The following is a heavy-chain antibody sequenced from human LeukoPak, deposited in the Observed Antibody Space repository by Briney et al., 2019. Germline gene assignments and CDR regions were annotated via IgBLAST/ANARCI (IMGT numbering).Heavy chain of an antibody. CDR3: VKDVGGSYAFDY. D-gene: IGHD1-26*01. J-gene: IGHJ4*02. Sequence: RGSLTLSCSASGFTFSRYAMHWVCQAPGKGLEYVSGINDNGGRTHYGDSVEGRFSISRDNSKNTLHLQMSTLRAEDTALYYCVKDVGGSYAFDYWGQ. V-gene: IGHV3-64D*09. CDR1: GFTFSRYA. CDR2: INDNGGRT.